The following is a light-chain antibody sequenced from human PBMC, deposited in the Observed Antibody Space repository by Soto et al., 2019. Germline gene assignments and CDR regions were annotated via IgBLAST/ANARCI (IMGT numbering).Light chain of an antibody. J-gene: IGLJ2*01. V-gene: IGLV1-47*01. Sequence: VLTQPPSASGTPGQRVTISCSGSTSSIGSNYVYWYQQLPGTAPKLLIYSNNQRPSGVPDRFSGSKSGTSASLAISGLRSEDEADYHCAAWDDSLSGLVVGGGTK. CDR3: AAWDDSLSGLV. CDR2: SNN. CDR1: TSSIGSNY.